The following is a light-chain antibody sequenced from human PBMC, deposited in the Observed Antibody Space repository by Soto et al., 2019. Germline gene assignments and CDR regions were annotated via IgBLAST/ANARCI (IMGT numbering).Light chain of an antibody. Sequence: QLVLTQPPSVSGAPGQRVTISCTGSSSNIGAGYDVHWYQQFPGTAPKLLIYGDSNRPSGVPDRFSGSKSGTSASLAITGLQAEDEADYYCQSYDSSLRGVFGGGTKLTVL. CDR1: SSNIGAGYD. V-gene: IGLV1-40*01. CDR2: GDS. CDR3: QSYDSSLRGV. J-gene: IGLJ3*02.